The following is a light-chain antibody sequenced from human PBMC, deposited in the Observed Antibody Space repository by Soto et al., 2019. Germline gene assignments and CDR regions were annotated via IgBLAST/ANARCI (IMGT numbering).Light chain of an antibody. CDR3: QQLSVYPRT. J-gene: IGKJ1*01. Sequence: IQLTQSPSFLSSSVGDRVTITCRASQDMNNYLAWYQQKPGKAPKLLIYAASTLQTAVPSRFSGGGSGTEFTLTIRSLQPEDFASYYCQQLSVYPRTFGQGTTVEI. CDR1: QDMNNY. CDR2: AAS. V-gene: IGKV1-9*01.